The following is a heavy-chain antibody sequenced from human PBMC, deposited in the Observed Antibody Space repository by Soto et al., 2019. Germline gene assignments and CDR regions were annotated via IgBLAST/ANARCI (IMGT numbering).Heavy chain of an antibody. J-gene: IGHJ6*02. Sequence: SETLSLTCTVSGDSISSSYWSWIRQSPGKGLEWIGYIYYSGSTNYNASLKSRVTISVDTSKNQFSLKLSSVTAADTAVYYCARHLTYCSAGSCYSDFPYYGMDVWGQGTTVTVSS. CDR3: ARHLTYCSAGSCYSDFPYYGMDV. D-gene: IGHD2-15*01. CDR1: GDSISSSY. CDR2: IYYSGST. V-gene: IGHV4-59*08.